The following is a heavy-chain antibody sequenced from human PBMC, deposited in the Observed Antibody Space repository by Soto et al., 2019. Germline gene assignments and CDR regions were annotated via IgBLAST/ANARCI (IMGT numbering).Heavy chain of an antibody. V-gene: IGHV3-33*01. J-gene: IGHJ3*02. CDR1: GFTFSNYG. Sequence: GGSLRLSCAASGFTFSNYGMHWVRQAPGKGLEWVAVIWYDGSKTYFADSVEGRFTISKDNSKNTLFLQMNSLRAEDTAVYYCARDIGDHTSRWTDAFDIWGQGTMVTVSS. CDR3: ARDIGDHTSRWTDAFDI. CDR2: IWYDGSKT. D-gene: IGHD6-13*01.